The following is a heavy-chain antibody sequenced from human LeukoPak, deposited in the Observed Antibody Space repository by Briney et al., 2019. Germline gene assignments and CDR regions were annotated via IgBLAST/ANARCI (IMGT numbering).Heavy chain of an antibody. CDR1: GFTFSSYA. Sequence: GGSLGLSCAASGFTFSSYAMSWVRQAPGKGLEWVSTISGSGISTYYADSVKGRFTISRDNSKNTLYVQMNSLRAEDTAVYYCAKGPGRVSAAGTDYWGQGTLVTVSS. D-gene: IGHD6-13*01. CDR2: ISGSGIST. V-gene: IGHV3-23*01. CDR3: AKGPGRVSAAGTDY. J-gene: IGHJ4*02.